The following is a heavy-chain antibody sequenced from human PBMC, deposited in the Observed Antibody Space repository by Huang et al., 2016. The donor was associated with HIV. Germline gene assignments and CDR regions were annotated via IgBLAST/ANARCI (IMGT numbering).Heavy chain of an antibody. CDR1: GGTFSSYA. D-gene: IGHD3-22*01. V-gene: IGHV1-69*13. CDR2: VISSLGTT. Sequence: QVQLVQSGAEVKKPGSSVKVSCKASGGTFSSYAISWVRQAPGQGLEWRGGVISSLGTTNYAQKFQGRVTITADKSTSTAYMELSSLRAEDTGVYYWARARGYYDSSVSYYFDYWGQGTLVTVSS. CDR3: ARARGYYDSSVSYYFDY. J-gene: IGHJ4*02.